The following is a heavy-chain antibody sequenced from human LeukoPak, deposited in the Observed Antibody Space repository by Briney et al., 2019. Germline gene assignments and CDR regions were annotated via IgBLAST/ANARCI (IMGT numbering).Heavy chain of an antibody. CDR2: IKQDGSEK. D-gene: IGHD5-18*01. CDR1: GFTFSSYE. J-gene: IGHJ6*03. CDR3: ARAPRGYSYRPYYYYYYYMDV. Sequence: GGSLRLSCAASGFTFSSYEMNWVRQAPGKGLEWVANIKQDGSEKYYVDSVKGRFTISRDNAKNSLYLQMNSLRAEDTAVYYCARAPRGYSYRPYYYYYYYMDVWGKGTTVTVSS. V-gene: IGHV3-7*04.